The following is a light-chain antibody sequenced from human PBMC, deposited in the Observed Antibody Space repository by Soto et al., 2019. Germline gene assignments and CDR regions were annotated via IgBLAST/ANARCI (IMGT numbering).Light chain of an antibody. CDR2: SND. CDR1: SSNIGSNT. CDR3: AAWDDTLNGGV. Sequence: QSVLTQPPSVSGTPGQRVTISCSGSSSNIGSNTVNWYQQLPGTAPKLLIYSNDQRPSGVPDRFSGSKSGTSASLAISGLQSEDEADDYCAAWDDTLNGGVFGGGTQLTVL. J-gene: IGLJ3*02. V-gene: IGLV1-44*01.